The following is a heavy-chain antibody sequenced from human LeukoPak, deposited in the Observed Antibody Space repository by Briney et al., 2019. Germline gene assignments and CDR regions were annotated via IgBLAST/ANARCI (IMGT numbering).Heavy chain of an antibody. CDR1: GFTFSSYA. V-gene: IGHV3-30-3*01. D-gene: IGHD2-2*01. CDR3: ARDRGVVPAAIFDY. J-gene: IGHJ4*02. CDR2: ISYDGSNK. Sequence: PGGSLRLSCAASGFTFSSYAMHWVRQAPGKGLEWVAVISYDGSNKYYADSVKGRFTISRDNSKSTLYLQMNSLRAEDTAVYYCARDRGVVPAAIFDYWGQGTLVTVSS.